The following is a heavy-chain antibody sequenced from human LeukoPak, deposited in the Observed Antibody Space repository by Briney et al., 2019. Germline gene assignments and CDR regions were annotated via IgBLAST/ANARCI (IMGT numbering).Heavy chain of an antibody. V-gene: IGHV3-23*01. Sequence: GGSLRLSCATSGFTFSSYAMSWVRQAPGKGLEWVSGIGASGGSTYYADSVKGRFTISRDNSKNTLYLQMNSPRTEDTAVYYCAKAEGYDILTGLDYWGQGTLVTVSS. CDR1: GFTFSSYA. J-gene: IGHJ4*02. CDR3: AKAEGYDILTGLDY. D-gene: IGHD3-9*01. CDR2: IGASGGST.